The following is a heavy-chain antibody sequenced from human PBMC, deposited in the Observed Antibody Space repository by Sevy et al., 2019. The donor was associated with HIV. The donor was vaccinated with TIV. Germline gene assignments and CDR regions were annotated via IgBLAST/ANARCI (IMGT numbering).Heavy chain of an antibody. CDR3: ARGTIAARPGWFDP. CDR1: GGTFSSYA. Sequence: ASVKVSCKASGGTFSSYAISWVRQAPGQGLEWMGGIIPIFGTANYAQKFQGRVTITADESTSTAYMELSSLGSEDTAVYYCARGTIAARPGWFDPWGQGTLVTVSS. J-gene: IGHJ5*02. CDR2: IIPIFGTA. V-gene: IGHV1-69*13. D-gene: IGHD6-6*01.